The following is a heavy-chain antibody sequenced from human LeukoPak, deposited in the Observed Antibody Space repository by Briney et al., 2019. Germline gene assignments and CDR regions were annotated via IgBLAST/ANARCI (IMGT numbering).Heavy chain of an antibody. J-gene: IGHJ4*02. CDR2: FNPNSGDT. CDR1: GYTFTGYY. V-gene: IGHV1-2*02. Sequence: ASVKVSCKASGYTFTGYYMRWVRQAPGQGLEWMGWFNPNSGDTNYAQKFQGRVTLTRDMSISIAYMELSRLISDDTAVYYCARAFPPGSFNFDFWGQGTLATVSS. CDR3: ARAFPPGSFNFDF. D-gene: IGHD6-6*01.